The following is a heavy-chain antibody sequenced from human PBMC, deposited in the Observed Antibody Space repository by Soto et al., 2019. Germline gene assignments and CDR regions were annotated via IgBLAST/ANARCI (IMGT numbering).Heavy chain of an antibody. D-gene: IGHD2-8*01. V-gene: IGHV1-3*04. CDR1: GYIFTNYP. Sequence: QVHFVQSGTEVKKSGASVKVSCKTSGYIFTNYPIHWVRQAPGRGLEWVGWINTGNGTTRYSPRLQGRVSLKTDTSASTVYLDLTSLRFDDTAVYYCASNAFDYWGQGTLVAVSP. J-gene: IGHJ4*02. CDR2: INTGNGTT. CDR3: ASNAFDY.